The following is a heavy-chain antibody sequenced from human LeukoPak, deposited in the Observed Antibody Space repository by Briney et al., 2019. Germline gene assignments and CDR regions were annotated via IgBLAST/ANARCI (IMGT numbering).Heavy chain of an antibody. J-gene: IGHJ6*03. V-gene: IGHV1-69*13. D-gene: IGHD3-16*01. CDR3: ARSIGQNYYYYYYMDV. CDR2: IIPIFGTA. Sequence: ASVEVSCRASGGTFSSYAISWVRQAPGQGLEWMGGIIPIFGTANYAQKFQGRVTITADESTSTAYMELSSLRSEDTAVYYCARSIGQNYYYYYYMDVWGKGTTVTVSS. CDR1: GGTFSSYA.